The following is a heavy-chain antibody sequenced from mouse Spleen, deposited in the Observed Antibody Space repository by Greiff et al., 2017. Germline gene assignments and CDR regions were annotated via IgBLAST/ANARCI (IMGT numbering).Heavy chain of an antibody. CDR1: GYTFTSYT. CDR2: INPSSGYT. Sequence: VQLQQSGAELARPGASVKMSCKASGYTFTSYTMHWVKQRPGQGLEWIGYINPSSGYTKYNQKFKDKATLTADKSSSTAYMQLSSLTSEDSAVYYCARVPYGNYFDYWGQGTTLTVAS. V-gene: IGHV1-4*01. D-gene: IGHD2-10*02. J-gene: IGHJ2*01. CDR3: ARVPYGNYFDY.